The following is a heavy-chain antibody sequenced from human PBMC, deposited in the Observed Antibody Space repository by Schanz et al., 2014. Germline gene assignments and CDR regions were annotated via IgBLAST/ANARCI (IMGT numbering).Heavy chain of an antibody. D-gene: IGHD6-6*01. CDR2: INPSGGST. V-gene: IGHV1-46*01. CDR3: ARDQSPYTNSSDVRYFDY. Sequence: QVQLVQSGAEVKKPGASVKVSCKASGYTFTSDSMHWVRQAPGQGLEWMGMINPSGGSTAYAQKFQGRVTMTRDTSTSTVYMELSSLRSDDTAVYYCARDQSPYTNSSDVRYFDYGGQGSLVTVSS. J-gene: IGHJ4*02. CDR1: GYTFTSDS.